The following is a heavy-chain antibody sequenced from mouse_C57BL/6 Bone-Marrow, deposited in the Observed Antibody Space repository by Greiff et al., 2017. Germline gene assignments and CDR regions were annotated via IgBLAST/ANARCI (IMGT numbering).Heavy chain of an antibody. CDR3: ARGNYGSSSWFAY. Sequence: DVHLVESGGGLVKPGGSLKLSCAASGFTFSSYAMSWVRQTPEKRLEWVATISDGGSYTYYPDNVKGRFTISRDNAKNNLYLQMSHLKSEDTAMYYCARGNYGSSSWFAYWGQGTLVTVSA. CDR1: GFTFSSYA. V-gene: IGHV5-4*01. J-gene: IGHJ3*01. CDR2: ISDGGSYT. D-gene: IGHD1-1*01.